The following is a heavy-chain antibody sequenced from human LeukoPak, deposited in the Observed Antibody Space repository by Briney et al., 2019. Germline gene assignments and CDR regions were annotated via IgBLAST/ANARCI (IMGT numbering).Heavy chain of an antibody. CDR3: ARVTLAAHDVLDI. V-gene: IGHV3-74*01. J-gene: IGHJ3*02. CDR2: INTDGSST. CDR1: GFTFSTYW. Sequence: GGSLRLSCAASGFTFSTYWMHWVRQAPGKGLVWVSRINTDGSSTIYADSVKGRFTISRDNAKNTLYLQMNSLRAEDTAVYYCARVTLAAHDVLDIWGQGTMVTVSS. D-gene: IGHD2-15*01.